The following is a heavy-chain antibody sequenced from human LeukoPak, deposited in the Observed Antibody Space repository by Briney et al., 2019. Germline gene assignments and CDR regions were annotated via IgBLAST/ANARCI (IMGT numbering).Heavy chain of an antibody. Sequence: GGSLRLSCAASGFTFSSYGMRWVRQAPGKGLDWVAVIWYDGSDKYYGDSVKGRFTISRDNSKNTLYLQMSGLSAEDTAVYYCVREAGTGGPFYFDYWGQGTLVTVSS. D-gene: IGHD2-8*02. V-gene: IGHV3-33*01. CDR2: IWYDGSDK. J-gene: IGHJ4*02. CDR3: VREAGTGGPFYFDY. CDR1: GFTFSSYG.